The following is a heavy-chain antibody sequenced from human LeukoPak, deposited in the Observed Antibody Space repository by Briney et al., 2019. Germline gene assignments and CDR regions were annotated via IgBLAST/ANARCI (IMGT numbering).Heavy chain of an antibody. Sequence: GGSLRLSCAASGFTFSSYSMNWVRQAPGKGLEWVSSISNSSSYIYYADSVKGRFTISRDNAKNSLYLQMNSLRAEDTAVYYCAREDILTGYYYWGQGTLVTVSS. J-gene: IGHJ4*02. CDR1: GFTFSSYS. D-gene: IGHD3-9*01. V-gene: IGHV3-21*01. CDR2: ISNSSSYI. CDR3: AREDILTGYYY.